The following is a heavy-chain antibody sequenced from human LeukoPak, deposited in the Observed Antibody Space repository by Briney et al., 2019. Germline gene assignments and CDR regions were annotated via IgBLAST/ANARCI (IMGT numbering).Heavy chain of an antibody. Sequence: ASVKVSCKVSGYTLTELSMHWVRQAPGKGLEWMGGFDPEGGETIYAQKFQGRVTMTEDTSTDTAYMELSSLRSEDTAVYYCAMASTTAAIGYYFDYWGQGTLVTVSS. CDR2: FDPEGGET. CDR1: GYTLTELS. V-gene: IGHV1-24*01. D-gene: IGHD2-2*01. J-gene: IGHJ4*02. CDR3: AMASTTAAIGYYFDY.